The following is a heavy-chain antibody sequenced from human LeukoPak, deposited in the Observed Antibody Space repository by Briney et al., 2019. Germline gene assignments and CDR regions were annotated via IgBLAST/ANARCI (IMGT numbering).Heavy chain of an antibody. J-gene: IGHJ6*03. CDR1: GGSISSYY. V-gene: IGHV4-4*07. CDR2: IYTSGST. Sequence: PSETLSLTCTVSGGSISSYYWSWIRQPAGKGLEWIGRIYTSGSTNYNPSLKSRVTISVDTSKNQFSLKLSSVTAADTAVYYCARDLRGWLRDYYYYMDVXGXXTTVTVSS. D-gene: IGHD5-24*01. CDR3: ARDLRGWLRDYYYYMDV.